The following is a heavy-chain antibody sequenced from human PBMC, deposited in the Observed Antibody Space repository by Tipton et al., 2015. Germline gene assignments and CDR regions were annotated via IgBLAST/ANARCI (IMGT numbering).Heavy chain of an antibody. V-gene: IGHV1-8*01. D-gene: IGHD5-24*01. CDR3: ARGWSGDGSSTWFDP. J-gene: IGHJ5*02. CDR1: GYTLTSYD. Sequence: QVQLVQSGAEVKEPGASVKVSCKASGYTLTSYDINWVRQATGQGLEWMGWMNPNSGNTGYAQKFQGRVTMTRNTSISTANMELSSLRSEDTALYCCARGWSGDGSSTWFDPWGQGTLVTVSS. CDR2: MNPNSGNT.